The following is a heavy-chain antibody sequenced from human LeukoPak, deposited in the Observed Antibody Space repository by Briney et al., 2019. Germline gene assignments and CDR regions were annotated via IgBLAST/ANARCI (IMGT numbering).Heavy chain of an antibody. CDR2: ISVYNGDT. V-gene: IGHV1-18*01. Sequence: GASVKVSCKASGYTFTTYGISWVRQAPGQGLEWMGWISVYNGDTNYAQKFQGRVTMTTDTSTSTVYMEVGSLTSDDTAMYYCARDRIPVRPGWFDHWGQGTLVSVSS. D-gene: IGHD2-21*01. J-gene: IGHJ5*02. CDR1: GYTFTTYG. CDR3: ARDRIPVRPGWFDH.